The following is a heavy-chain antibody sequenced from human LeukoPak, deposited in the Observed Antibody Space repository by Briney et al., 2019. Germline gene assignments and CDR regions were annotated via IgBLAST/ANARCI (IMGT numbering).Heavy chain of an antibody. CDR3: AKDQGIAVAVCFDY. V-gene: IGHV3-23*01. Sequence: HTGGSLRLSCAASGFTFSSYAMSWVRQAPGKGLEWVSAISGSGGSTYYADSVKGRFTISRDNSKNTLYLQMNSLRAEDTAVYYCAKDQGIAVAVCFDYWGQGTLVTVSS. D-gene: IGHD6-19*01. CDR2: ISGSGGST. J-gene: IGHJ4*02. CDR1: GFTFSSYA.